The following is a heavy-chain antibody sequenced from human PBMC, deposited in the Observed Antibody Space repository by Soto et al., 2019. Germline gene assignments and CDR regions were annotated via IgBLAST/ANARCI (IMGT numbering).Heavy chain of an antibody. V-gene: IGHV1-8*02. J-gene: IGHJ6*02. Sequence: ASVKVSCKASGGTFSSYAISWVRQATGQGLEWMGWMNPNSGNTGYAQKFQGRVTMTRNTSISTAYMELSSLRSEDTAVYYCLLLVPAAMGGDYYYYGMDVWGQGTTVTVSS. D-gene: IGHD2-2*01. CDR1: GGTFSSYA. CDR2: MNPNSGNT. CDR3: LLLVPAAMGGDYYYYGMDV.